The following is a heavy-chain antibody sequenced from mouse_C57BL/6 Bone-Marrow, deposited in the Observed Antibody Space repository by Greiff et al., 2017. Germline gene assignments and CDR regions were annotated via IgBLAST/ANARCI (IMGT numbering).Heavy chain of an antibody. J-gene: IGHJ1*03. CDR3: AREGYYGSSYWYFDV. CDR2: IHPNNGGT. Sequence: EVQLQQSGPELVKPGASVKISCKASGYTFTDYYMNWVKQSHGKSLEWIGDIHPNNGGTSYNQKFKGKATLTVDKSSSTAYMELRSLTSEDSAVYYCAREGYYGSSYWYFDVWGTGTTVTVSS. D-gene: IGHD1-1*01. CDR1: GYTFTDYY. V-gene: IGHV1-26*01.